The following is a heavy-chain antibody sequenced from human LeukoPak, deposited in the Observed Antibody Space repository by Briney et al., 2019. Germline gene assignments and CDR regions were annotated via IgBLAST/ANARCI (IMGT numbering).Heavy chain of an antibody. Sequence: PGGSLRLSCAASGFTFSFYTMNWVRQAPGKGLEWVSYISSSGSTTYYADSVKGRFTISRDNSKNTLYLQMNSLRAEDTAVYYCARNQYSGYDFDYWGQGTLVTVSS. CDR3: ARNQYSGYDFDY. V-gene: IGHV3-48*01. J-gene: IGHJ4*02. CDR2: ISSSGSTT. CDR1: GFTFSFYT. D-gene: IGHD5-12*01.